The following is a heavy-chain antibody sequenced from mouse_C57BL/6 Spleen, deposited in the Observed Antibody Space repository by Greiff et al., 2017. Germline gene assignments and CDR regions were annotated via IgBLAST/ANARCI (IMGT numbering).Heavy chain of an antibody. CDR2: INPSTGGT. CDR1: GYSFTGYY. V-gene: IGHV1-42*01. CDR3: AREAASYYDYVDY. J-gene: IGHJ2*01. D-gene: IGHD2-4*01. Sequence: VHVKQSGPELVKPGASVKISCKASGYSFTGYYMNWVKQSPEKSLEWIGEINPSTGGTTYNQKFKAKATLTVDKSSSTAYMQLKSLTSEDSAVYYCAREAASYYDYVDYWGQGTTLTVSS.